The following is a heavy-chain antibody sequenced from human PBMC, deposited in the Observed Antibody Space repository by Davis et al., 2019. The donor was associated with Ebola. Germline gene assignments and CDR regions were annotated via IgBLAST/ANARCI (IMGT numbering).Heavy chain of an antibody. Sequence: PSETLSLTCTVSGGSIGSSTYYWGWIRQPPGKGLEWIGSVYYSGSTYYNPSLKSRVTISVDTSKNQFSLKLSSVTAADTAVYYCARRDITQRAFDIWGQGTMVTVSS. J-gene: IGHJ3*02. V-gene: IGHV4-39*01. CDR3: ARRDITQRAFDI. D-gene: IGHD2-15*01. CDR1: GGSIGSSTYY. CDR2: VYYSGST.